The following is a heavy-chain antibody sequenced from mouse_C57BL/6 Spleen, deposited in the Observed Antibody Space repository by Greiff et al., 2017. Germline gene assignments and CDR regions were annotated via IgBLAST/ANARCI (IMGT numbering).Heavy chain of an antibody. V-gene: IGHV1-9*01. CDR3: ARSCGSSWFAY. CDR1: GYSFTGYW. Sequence: VQLQQSGPELVKPGASVKISCTASGYSFTGYWINWVQQRPGKGLEWIGGILPGGGSTNYNAKFTGKATLTADKSSSTAYMQLSSLTAEDSAIYYCARSCGSSWFAYWGQGTLVTVAA. CDR2: ILPGGGST. D-gene: IGHD1-1*01. J-gene: IGHJ3*01.